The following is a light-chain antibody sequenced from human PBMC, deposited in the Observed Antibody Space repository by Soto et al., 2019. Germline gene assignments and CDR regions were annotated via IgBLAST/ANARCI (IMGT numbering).Light chain of an antibody. Sequence: QLVLTQSPSASASLGASVKLTCTLSSGHSSYAIAWHQQQPEKGPRYLMKLNSDRSHSKGDGIPDRFSGSSSGAERYLTISSLHSEDEADYYCQTWGTGIHGVFGGGTKLTVL. J-gene: IGLJ2*01. CDR2: LNSDRSH. CDR3: QTWGTGIHGV. CDR1: SGHSSYA. V-gene: IGLV4-69*01.